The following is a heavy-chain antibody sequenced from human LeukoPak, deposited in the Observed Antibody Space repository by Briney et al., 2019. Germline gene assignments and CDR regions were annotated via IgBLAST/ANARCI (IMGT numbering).Heavy chain of an antibody. CDR2: IYHSGST. CDR3: ARGSSLYCSSTSCPYYYYYMDV. J-gene: IGHJ6*03. Sequence: SETLSLTCAVSGYSISSGYYWGWIRQPPGKGLEWIGSIYHSGSTNYNPSLKSRVTISVDTSKNQFSLELSSVTAADTAVYYCARGSSLYCSSTSCPYYYYYMDVWGKGTTVTVSS. D-gene: IGHD2-2*01. CDR1: GYSISSGYY. V-gene: IGHV4-38-2*01.